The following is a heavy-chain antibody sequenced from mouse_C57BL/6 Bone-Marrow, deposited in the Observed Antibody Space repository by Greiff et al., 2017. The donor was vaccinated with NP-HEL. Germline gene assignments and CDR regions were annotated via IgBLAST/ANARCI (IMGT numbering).Heavy chain of an antibody. Sequence: QVQLQQSGAELVKPGASVKISCKASGYAFSSYWMNWVKQRPGKGLEWIGLIYPEDGDTNYNGKFKGKATLTADKSSSTAYMQLSILTSVDAAVYFCARISSGYRGDAMDYWGQGTSLTVSS. J-gene: IGHJ4*01. CDR3: ARISSGYRGDAMDY. CDR2: IYPEDGDT. D-gene: IGHD3-2*02. CDR1: GYAFSSYW. V-gene: IGHV1-80*01.